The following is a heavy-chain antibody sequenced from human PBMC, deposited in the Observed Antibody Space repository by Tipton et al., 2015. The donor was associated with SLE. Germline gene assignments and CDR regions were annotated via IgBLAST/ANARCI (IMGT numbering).Heavy chain of an antibody. D-gene: IGHD3-10*01. J-gene: IGHJ3*01. CDR3: ARSARGGFDR. CDR2: IFYTGST. Sequence: TLSLTCTISGGSISVYYWYWIRQPPGKGLDWIGDIFYTGSTTYNPSLKSRVTISLDTSKNQFSLKLRSVTAADTAIYYCARSARGGFDRWGQGTMVTVSS. CDR1: GGSISVYY. V-gene: IGHV4-59*01.